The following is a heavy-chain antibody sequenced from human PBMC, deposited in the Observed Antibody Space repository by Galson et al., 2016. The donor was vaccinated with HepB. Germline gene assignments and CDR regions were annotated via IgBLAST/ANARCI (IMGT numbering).Heavy chain of an antibody. CDR3: AAYRYQVHWYFDL. CDR1: GGSISTDDW. Sequence: SETLSLTCAVSGGSISTDDWWTWARLPPGKGLEWIGEVFQSGSTNYNPSLKSRVTISLDKSMNLFSLTLTSVTAADTAVYYCAAYRYQVHWYFDLWGRGTPVTVSS. CDR2: VFQSGST. V-gene: IGHV4-4*02. D-gene: IGHD5-18*01. J-gene: IGHJ2*01.